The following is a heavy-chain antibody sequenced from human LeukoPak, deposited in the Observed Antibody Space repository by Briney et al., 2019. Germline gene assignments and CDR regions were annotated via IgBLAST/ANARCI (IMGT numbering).Heavy chain of an antibody. D-gene: IGHD4-23*01. CDR1: GYTFTGYY. J-gene: IGHJ3*02. CDR3: ARDRATVVTPRVRAFDI. Sequence: ASVKVSCKASGYTFTGYYMHWVRQAPGQGLEWMGWINPNSGGTNYAQKFQGRVTMTRDTSISTAYMELSRLRSDDTAVYYCARDRATVVTPRVRAFDIWGQGTMVTVSS. CDR2: INPNSGGT. V-gene: IGHV1-2*02.